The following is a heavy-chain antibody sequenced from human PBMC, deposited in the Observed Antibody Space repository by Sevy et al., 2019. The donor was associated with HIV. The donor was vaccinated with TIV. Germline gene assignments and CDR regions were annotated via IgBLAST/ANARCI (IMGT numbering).Heavy chain of an antibody. J-gene: IGHJ4*02. CDR3: ARGSGWLTDY. CDR1: GFTFSRHY. D-gene: IGHD6-19*01. CDR2: IKQDGTGE. Sequence: GGSLRLSCAVSGFTFSRHYMTWVRQAPGKGLEWVANIKQDGTGEYYVDSVKGRFPISRDNAKNSLYLQMNSLRAEDTAVYYCARGSGWLTDYWGQGTLVTVSS. V-gene: IGHV3-7*01.